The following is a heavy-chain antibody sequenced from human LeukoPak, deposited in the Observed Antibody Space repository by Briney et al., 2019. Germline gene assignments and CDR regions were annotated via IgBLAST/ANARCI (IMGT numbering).Heavy chain of an antibody. CDR1: GYTFTSYY. CDR3: ARAWFGEHIDY. Sequence: GASVKVSCKASGYTFTSYYMHWVRQAPGQGLEWMGIINPSGGSTSYAQEFQGRVTMTRDTSTSTVYMELSSLRSEDTAVYYCARAWFGEHIDYWGQGTLVTVSS. CDR2: INPSGGST. D-gene: IGHD3-10*01. V-gene: IGHV1-46*01. J-gene: IGHJ4*02.